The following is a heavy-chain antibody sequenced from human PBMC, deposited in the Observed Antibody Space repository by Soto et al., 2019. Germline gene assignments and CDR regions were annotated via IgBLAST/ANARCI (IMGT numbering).Heavy chain of an antibody. J-gene: IGHJ4*02. CDR2: ITGSGESS. Sequence: EVQLLESGGGLVQPGGSLRLSCAASGFTFSTYAMSWVRQAPGKGLEWVSGITGSGESSYYSDSVKGRLTISRDTSKNSLYQHMNILRGEDTAVYYCSKAGGDCRGGSRYAGHGDYWGQGTLVTVSS. CDR1: GFTFSTYA. CDR3: SKAGGDCRGGSRYAGHGDY. V-gene: IGHV3-23*01. D-gene: IGHD2-15*01.